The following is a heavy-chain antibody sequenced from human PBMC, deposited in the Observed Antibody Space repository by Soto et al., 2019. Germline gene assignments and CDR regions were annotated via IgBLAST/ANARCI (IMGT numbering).Heavy chain of an antibody. CDR2: IYHSGST. D-gene: IGHD4-17*01. Sequence: SETLSLTCAVSGYSISSGYYWGWIRQPPGKGLEWIGSIYHSGSTYYNPSLKSRVTISVDTSKNQFSLKLSSVTAADTAVYYCARGTTVKTVYVDYWGQGIRVT. CDR1: GYSISSGYY. V-gene: IGHV4-38-2*01. CDR3: ARGTTVKTVYVDY. J-gene: IGHJ4*02.